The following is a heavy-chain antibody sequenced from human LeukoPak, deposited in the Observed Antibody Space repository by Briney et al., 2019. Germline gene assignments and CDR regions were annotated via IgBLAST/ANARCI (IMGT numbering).Heavy chain of an antibody. CDR3: ARLAYCSNDVCYSNYYYSMDV. D-gene: IGHD2-8*01. CDR2: IYPDDSDT. V-gene: IGHV5-51*01. CDR1: GYTFSSYW. Sequence: GESLKISCKGSGYTFSSYWIGWVRQMPGKGLEWMGIIYPDDSDTRYSPSFQGQVTISADKSISAAYLQWSSLKASDTAMYYCARLAYCSNDVCYSNYYYSMDVWGKGTTVTVSS. J-gene: IGHJ6*03.